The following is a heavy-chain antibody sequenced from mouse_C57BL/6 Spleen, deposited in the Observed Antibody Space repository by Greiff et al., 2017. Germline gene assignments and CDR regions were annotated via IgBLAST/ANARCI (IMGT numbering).Heavy chain of an antibody. CDR1: GYTFTSYW. CDR2: IYPGSGST. J-gene: IGHJ4*01. V-gene: IGHV1-55*01. CDR3: ARSSYGAMDY. Sequence: VQLQQPGAELVMPGASVKLSCKASGYTFTSYWMHWVKQRPGQGLEWIGDIYPGSGSTNYNEKFKSKATLTVDTSSSTAYMQLSSLTSEDSAVYYCARSSYGAMDYWGQGTSVTVSS. D-gene: IGHD5-1*01.